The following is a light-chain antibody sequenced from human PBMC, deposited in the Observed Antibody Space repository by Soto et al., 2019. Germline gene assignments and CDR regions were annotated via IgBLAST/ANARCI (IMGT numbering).Light chain of an antibody. Sequence: QSALTQPPSASGSPGQSVTISCTGTSSDVGGYNYVSWYQQHPGKAPKLMISEVNKRPSGVPDRFSGSKSGNTASLTVSGPQAEDEADYYCSSYAGSNIPWVFGGGTKLTVL. CDR2: EVN. J-gene: IGLJ3*02. CDR1: SSDVGGYNY. V-gene: IGLV2-8*01. CDR3: SSYAGSNIPWV.